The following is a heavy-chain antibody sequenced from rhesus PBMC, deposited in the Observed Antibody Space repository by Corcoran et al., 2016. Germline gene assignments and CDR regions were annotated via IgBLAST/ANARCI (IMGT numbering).Heavy chain of an antibody. CDR1: GYSFTSYW. D-gene: IGHD3-34*01. V-gene: IGHV5-20*01. Sequence: EVQLVQSGAEVKRPGESLKISCKTSGYSFTSYWISWVRQMPGKGLEWMGAIDPSDSDTRYNPSFQGQVTISADKSISTAYLQWSRLKASDTATYYCAKGGWGDLFDYWARESWSPSPQ. CDR3: AKGGWGDLFDY. J-gene: IGHJ4*01. CDR2: IDPSDSDT.